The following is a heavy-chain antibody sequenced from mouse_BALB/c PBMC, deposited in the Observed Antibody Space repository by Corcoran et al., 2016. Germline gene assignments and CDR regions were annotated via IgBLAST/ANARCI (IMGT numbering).Heavy chain of an antibody. V-gene: IGHV1-9*01. Sequence: QVQLQQSGAELMKPGASVKISCKATGYTFSSYWIEWVKQRPGHGLEWIGEILPGSGSTNYNEKFKGKATFTADTSSNTAYMQLSILASEDSAVYYCARNYGSSYDWYFDVWGAGTTVTVSS. CDR3: ARNYGSSYDWYFDV. J-gene: IGHJ1*01. D-gene: IGHD1-1*01. CDR2: ILPGSGST. CDR1: GYTFSSYW.